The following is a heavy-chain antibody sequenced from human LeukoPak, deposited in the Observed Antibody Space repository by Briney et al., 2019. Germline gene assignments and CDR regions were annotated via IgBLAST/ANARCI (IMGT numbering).Heavy chain of an antibody. D-gene: IGHD3-16*01. CDR1: GFTFSNHW. CDR3: ARDRIGGEEY. J-gene: IGHJ4*02. CDR2: IKEDGSEK. V-gene: IGHV3-7*01. Sequence: PGGSLRLSCAASGFTFSNHWMNWVRQAPGKGLEWVANIKEDGSEKDYVDSVKGRFNISRDNAKNPLYLQMSSLRAEDTAVYFCARDRIGGEEYWGQGTLVTVSS.